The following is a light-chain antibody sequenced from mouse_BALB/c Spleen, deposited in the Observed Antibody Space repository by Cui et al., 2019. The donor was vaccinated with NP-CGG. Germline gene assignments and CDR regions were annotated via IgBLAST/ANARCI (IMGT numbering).Light chain of an antibody. J-gene: IGLJ1*01. CDR1: TGAVTTSNY. Sequence: QAVVTQEPALTTSPDETVTLTCRSSTGAVTTSNYANWVQEKPDHLFTGLIGGTNNRAPGVPARFSGSLIGDKAALTSTGAQTEDEAIYFCALWYSNHWVFGGGTKLTVL. V-gene: IGLV1*01. CDR3: ALWYSNHWV. CDR2: GTN.